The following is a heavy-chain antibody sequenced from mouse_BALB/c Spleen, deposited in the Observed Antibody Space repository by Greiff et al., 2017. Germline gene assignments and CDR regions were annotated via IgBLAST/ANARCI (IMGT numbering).Heavy chain of an antibody. CDR2: ISDGGSYT. J-gene: IGHJ4*01. V-gene: IGHV5-4*02. CDR1: GFTFSDYY. Sequence: DVHLVESGGGLVKPGGSLKLSCAASGFTFSDYYMYWVRQTPEKRLEWVATISDGGSYTYYPDSVKGRFTISRDNAKNNLYLQMSSLKSEDTAMYYCAREEYGDYGAMDYWGQGTSVTVSS. CDR3: AREEYGDYGAMDY. D-gene: IGHD2-13*01.